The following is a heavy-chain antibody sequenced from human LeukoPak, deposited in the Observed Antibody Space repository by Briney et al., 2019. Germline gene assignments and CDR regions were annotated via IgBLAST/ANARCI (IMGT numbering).Heavy chain of an antibody. V-gene: IGHV3-48*01. J-gene: IGHJ4*02. CDR2: ISGSSSTI. D-gene: IGHD5-12*01. CDR3: ARVIRNSGYDSPIDY. Sequence: GGSLRLSCAAPGFSFSSNSMNWVRQAPGKGLEWVSYISGSSSTIYYADSVKGRFTISRDNAKNSLYLQMNSLRAEDTAVYYCARVIRNSGYDSPIDYWGQGTLVTVSS. CDR1: GFSFSSNS.